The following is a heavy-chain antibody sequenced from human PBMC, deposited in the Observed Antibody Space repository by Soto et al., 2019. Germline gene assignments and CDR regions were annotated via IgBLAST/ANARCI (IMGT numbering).Heavy chain of an antibody. V-gene: IGHV4-59*01. CDR2: IYYSGST. CDR3: ARDRNWKGYYGMDV. J-gene: IGHJ6*02. CDR1: GGSIISYY. D-gene: IGHD1-1*01. Sequence: SETLSLTCTVSGGSIISYYWSWIRQPPGKGLEWIGYIYYSGSTNYNPSLQSRVTISVDTSKNQFSLKLSSVTAADTAVYYCARDRNWKGYYGMDVWGQGTTVTVSS.